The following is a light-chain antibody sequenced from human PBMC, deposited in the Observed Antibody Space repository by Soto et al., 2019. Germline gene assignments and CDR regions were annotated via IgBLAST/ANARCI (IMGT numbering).Light chain of an antibody. CDR3: QQYNTYPWT. Sequence: DIQMTQSPSTLSASVGDRVTITCRASQSINTWLAWYQQKPGKAPKLLISKASGLERGVPSRFSGSGSGTELTLIISSLQPDDLETYYCQQYNTYPWTFGQGTKVDIK. CDR2: KAS. CDR1: QSINTW. J-gene: IGKJ1*01. V-gene: IGKV1-5*03.